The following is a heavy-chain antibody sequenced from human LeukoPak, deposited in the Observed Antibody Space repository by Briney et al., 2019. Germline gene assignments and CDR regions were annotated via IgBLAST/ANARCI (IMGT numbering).Heavy chain of an antibody. Sequence: GGSLRLSCVASGFPFSDYGFHWVRQTPGKGLQWVAFIRFDGTKQYYADSVKGRFTVSRDNSKNTVFLQMNSLRIEDTAIYYCANPDYEFNSGWGQGTLVTVSS. D-gene: IGHD3-3*01. CDR3: ANPDYEFNSG. J-gene: IGHJ4*02. V-gene: IGHV3-30*02. CDR1: GFPFSDYG. CDR2: IRFDGTKQ.